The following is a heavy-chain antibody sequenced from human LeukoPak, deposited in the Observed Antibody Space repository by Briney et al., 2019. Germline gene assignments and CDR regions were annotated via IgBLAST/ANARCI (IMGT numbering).Heavy chain of an antibody. CDR2: ISSSSSTI. J-gene: IGHJ4*02. V-gene: IGHV3-48*01. CDR1: GFTFSRFG. D-gene: IGHD3-10*02. Sequence: GGSLRLSCAASGFTFSRFGMNWVRQAPGKGLEWVSYISSSSSTIYYADSVKGRFTISRDNSKNTLYVQMNSLRAEDTAVYYCAKGSTMYTAYYFDYWGQGTLVTVSS. CDR3: AKGSTMYTAYYFDY.